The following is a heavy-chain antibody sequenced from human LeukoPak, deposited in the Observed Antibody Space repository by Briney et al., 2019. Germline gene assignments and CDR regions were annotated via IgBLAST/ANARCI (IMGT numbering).Heavy chain of an antibody. CDR1: GYTFTSYD. CDR3: ASPIAVTTASDY. J-gene: IGHJ4*02. V-gene: IGHV1-8*03. CDR2: MNPNSGNT. D-gene: IGHD4-17*01. Sequence: ASVKVSCKASGYTFTSYDINWVRQATGQGLEWMGWMNPNSGNTGYAQKFQGRVTITRNTSISTAYMELSSLRSEDTAVYYCASPIAVTTASDYWGQGTLVTVSS.